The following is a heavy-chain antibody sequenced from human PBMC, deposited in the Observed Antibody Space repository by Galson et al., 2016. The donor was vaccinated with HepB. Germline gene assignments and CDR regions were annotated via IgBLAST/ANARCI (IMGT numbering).Heavy chain of an antibody. J-gene: IGHJ6*04. CDR2: IYYSGNT. Sequence: TLSLTCDVSGVSMSSNFWWSWIRQHPGRGLEWIGYIYYSGNTNYSPSLKSRLIISLDTSNNQFSLKLSSVTAADTAVYYCARVRYYYGMDVWGKGATVTVSS. CDR1: GVSMSSNFW. V-gene: IGHV4-31*11. CDR3: ARVRYYYGMDV.